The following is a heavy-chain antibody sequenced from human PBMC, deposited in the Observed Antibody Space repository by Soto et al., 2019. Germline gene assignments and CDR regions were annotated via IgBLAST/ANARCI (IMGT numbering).Heavy chain of an antibody. Sequence: VKVSCKASGGTFSSYAISWVRQAPGQGLEWMGGIIPIFGTANYAQKFQGRVTITADESTSTAYMELSSLRSEDTAVYYCARPIRSSLDYYYYYGMDVWGQGTTVTV. J-gene: IGHJ6*02. D-gene: IGHD6-6*01. CDR1: GGTFSSYA. V-gene: IGHV1-69*01. CDR3: ARPIRSSLDYYYYYGMDV. CDR2: IIPIFGTA.